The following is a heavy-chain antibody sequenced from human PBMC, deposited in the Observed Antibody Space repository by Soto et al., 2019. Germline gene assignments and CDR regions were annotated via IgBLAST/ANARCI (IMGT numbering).Heavy chain of an antibody. Sequence: EVQLVESGGGLVKPGGSLRLSCAASGFTFSNAWMNWVRQAPGKGLEWVGRIKSKTDGGTTDYAAPVKGRFTISRDDXKNTLYLQMNSLKTEDTAVYYCTTGDTIFLYGMDVWGQGTTVTVSS. CDR3: TTGDTIFLYGMDV. J-gene: IGHJ6*02. D-gene: IGHD3-9*01. CDR1: GFTFSNAW. V-gene: IGHV3-15*07. CDR2: IKSKTDGGTT.